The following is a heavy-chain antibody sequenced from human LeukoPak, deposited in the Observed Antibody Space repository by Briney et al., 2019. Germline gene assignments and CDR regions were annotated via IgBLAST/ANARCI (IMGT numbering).Heavy chain of an antibody. V-gene: IGHV1-24*01. J-gene: IGHJ4*02. CDR2: FDPEDGET. Sequence: ASVKVSCKVSGYTLTELSMHWVRQAPGKGLEWMGGFDPEDGETIYAQKFQGRVTMTRDTSTSTVYMELSSLRSEDTAVYYCALPRSKMVRGVTGAFSFDYWGQGTLVTVSS. CDR1: GYTLTELS. D-gene: IGHD3-10*01. CDR3: ALPRSKMVRGVTGAFSFDY.